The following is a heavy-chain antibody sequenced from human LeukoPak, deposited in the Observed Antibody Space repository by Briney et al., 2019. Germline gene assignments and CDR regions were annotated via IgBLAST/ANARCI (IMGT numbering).Heavy chain of an antibody. J-gene: IGHJ5*02. CDR1: GGTFSTYA. CDR2: IIPILGIA. D-gene: IGHD5-12*01. Sequence: GASVKVSCKASGGTFSTYAISWVRQAPGQGLEWMGRIIPILGIANYAQSFQGRVTITADKSTSTAYMELSSLIPEDTAVYYCARDLRNSNWFDPWGQGTLVTVSS. V-gene: IGHV1-69*04. CDR3: ARDLRNSNWFDP.